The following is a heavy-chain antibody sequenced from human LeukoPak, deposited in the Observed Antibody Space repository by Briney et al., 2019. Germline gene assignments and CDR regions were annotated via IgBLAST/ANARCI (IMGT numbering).Heavy chain of an antibody. CDR3: ARATIAAAYSGTYYYYMDV. V-gene: IGHV4-59*01. J-gene: IGHJ6*03. CDR2: IYYSGST. CDR1: GGSFSGYY. Sequence: SETLSLTCAVYGGSFSGYYWSWIRQPPGKGLEWIGYIYYSGSTNYNPSLKSRVTISVDTSKNQFSLKLSSVAAADAAVYYCARATIAAAYSGTYYYYMDVWGKGTTVTVSS. D-gene: IGHD6-13*01.